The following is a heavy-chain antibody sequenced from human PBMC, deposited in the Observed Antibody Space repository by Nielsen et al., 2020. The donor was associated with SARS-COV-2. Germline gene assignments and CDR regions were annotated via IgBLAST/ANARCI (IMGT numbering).Heavy chain of an antibody. Sequence: SETLSLTCAVSGGSLSGYFWSWIRQSPGKGLEWIGEINNIGTTNYNPSLKSRVTMSVDKSQNQFSLKLNSVTAADTAVYYCSRATMTDADAFDIWGQGAMVSVSS. D-gene: IGHD4-17*01. V-gene: IGHV4-34*01. CDR3: SRATMTDADAFDI. J-gene: IGHJ3*02. CDR1: GGSLSGYF. CDR2: INNIGTT.